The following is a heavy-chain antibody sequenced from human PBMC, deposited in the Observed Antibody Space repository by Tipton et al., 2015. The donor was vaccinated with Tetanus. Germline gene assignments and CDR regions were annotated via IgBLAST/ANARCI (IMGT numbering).Heavy chain of an antibody. CDR3: ATYRSGWYNYFDY. Sequence: QSGAEVKKPGASVKVSCKASGYMFTSNYLHWVRQATGQGLEWMGWMKPSIGNTGYAQKFQGRVTMTRNTSISTAYMELSSLRSEDTAVYYCATYRSGWYNYFDYWGQGTLVTVSS. CDR2: MKPSIGNT. J-gene: IGHJ4*02. D-gene: IGHD6-19*01. CDR1: GYMFTSNY. V-gene: IGHV1-8*02.